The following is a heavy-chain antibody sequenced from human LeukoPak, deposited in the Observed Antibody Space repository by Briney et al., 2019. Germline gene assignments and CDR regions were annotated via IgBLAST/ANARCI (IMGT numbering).Heavy chain of an antibody. CDR3: TTRSGDFWSGFVN. V-gene: IGHV1-24*01. D-gene: IGHD3-3*01. CDR2: FDPEEAKM. J-gene: IGHJ4*02. CDR1: GNSLSELS. Sequence: ASVTVSCKVSGNSLSELSIQWVRQAPGKELECLGGFDPEEAKMVYAQNFQGRVTMTEDTPTQTAYMELSGLTSDDTAVYYCTTRSGDFWSGFVNWGQGTLVTVSS.